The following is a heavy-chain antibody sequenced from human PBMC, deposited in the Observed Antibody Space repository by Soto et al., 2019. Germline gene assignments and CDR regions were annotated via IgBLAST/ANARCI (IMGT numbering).Heavy chain of an antibody. V-gene: IGHV1-2*02. CDR1: GYSFPDFY. CDR2: INPKNGGT. CDR3: ARPTSGSGDY. D-gene: IGHD1-26*01. J-gene: IGHJ4*02. Sequence: QVHLVQSGAEVKKPGASVKVSCKTSGYSFPDFYIHWVRQAPGQGLEWMGWINPKNGGTNFARKFQGRVTMTRDTSISTMYMEVSSLESDDTAVYYCARPTSGSGDYWGQGTLVTVSS.